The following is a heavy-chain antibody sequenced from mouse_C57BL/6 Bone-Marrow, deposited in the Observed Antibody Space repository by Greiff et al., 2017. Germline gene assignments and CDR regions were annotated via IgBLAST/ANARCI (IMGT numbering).Heavy chain of an antibody. Sequence: QVQLKQPGAELVMPGASVKLSCKASGYTFTSYWMHWVKQRPGQGLEWIGEIDPSDSYTNYNQKFKGKSTLTVDKSSSTAYMQLSSLTSEDSAVYYCARGDGVPYYFDYWGQGTTLTVSS. CDR1: GYTFTSYW. J-gene: IGHJ2*01. CDR3: ARGDGVPYYFDY. CDR2: IDPSDSYT. V-gene: IGHV1-69*01. D-gene: IGHD6-2*01.